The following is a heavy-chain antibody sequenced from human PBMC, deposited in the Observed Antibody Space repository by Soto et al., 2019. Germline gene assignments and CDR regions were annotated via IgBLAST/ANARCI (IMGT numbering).Heavy chain of an antibody. CDR2: IYYSGST. CDR3: ARIQRTVPATAILDYYYGMDV. V-gene: IGHV4-59*01. J-gene: IGHJ6*02. CDR1: GGSISSYY. D-gene: IGHD2-2*02. Sequence: QVQLQESGPGLVKPSETLSLTCTVSGGSISSYYWSWIRQPPGKGLEWIGYIYYSGSTNYNPSLKSRVTISVDTSKNQFSLKLSSVTAADTAVYYCARIQRTVPATAILDYYYGMDVWGQGTTVTVSS.